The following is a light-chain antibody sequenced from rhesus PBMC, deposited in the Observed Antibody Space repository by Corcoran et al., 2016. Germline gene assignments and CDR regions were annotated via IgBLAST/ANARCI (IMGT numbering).Light chain of an antibody. Sequence: DIQMTQSPSSLSASVGDRVTITCRASQGINNWLAWYQHKPGKCPKLLTYRASHLETGVPSRFSGRGSGTDFILPISSLPPENIATYYCPQHDNSPWTFGQGAKVEF. CDR1: QGINNW. V-gene: IGKV1-69*01. J-gene: IGKJ1*01. CDR3: PQHDNSPWT. CDR2: RAS.